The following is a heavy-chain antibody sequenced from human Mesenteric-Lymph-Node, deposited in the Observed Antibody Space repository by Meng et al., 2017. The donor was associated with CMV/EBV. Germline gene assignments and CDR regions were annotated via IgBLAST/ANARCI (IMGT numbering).Heavy chain of an antibody. D-gene: IGHD6-25*01. V-gene: IGHV1-69*06. CDR3: ARGVPANYYYYYGMDV. Sequence: SVKVSCKAPGATFSSFAFGWVRQAPGQGLEWVGGVIPIFESLHYAQKFQGRVTITADKSTSTAYMELSSLRSEDTAVYYCARGVPANYYYYYGMDVWGQGTTVTVSS. CDR2: VIPIFESL. CDR1: GATFSSFA. J-gene: IGHJ6*02.